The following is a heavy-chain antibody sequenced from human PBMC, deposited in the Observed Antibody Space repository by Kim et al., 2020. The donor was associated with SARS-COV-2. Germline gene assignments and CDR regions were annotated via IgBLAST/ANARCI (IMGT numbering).Heavy chain of an antibody. CDR1: GYIFSSYG. V-gene: IGHV1-18*01. Sequence: ASVKVSCKTSGYIFSSYGFSWVRQAPGQGLEWMGWINTKDGDTKYVQKFQDRVTMTTDSSTSTAYMELRSLRFDDTAVYYCARGTLGATNDYWAYETLVT. D-gene: IGHD3-16*01. J-gene: IGHJ4*01. CDR2: INTKDGDT. CDR3: ARGTLGATNDY.